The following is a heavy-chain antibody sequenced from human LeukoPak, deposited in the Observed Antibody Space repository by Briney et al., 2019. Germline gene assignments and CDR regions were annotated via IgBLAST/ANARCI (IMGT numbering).Heavy chain of an antibody. Sequence: PSETLSLTCTVSGGSISSGSYYWSWIRQPAGKGLEWIGRIYTSGSTNYNPSLKSRVTISVDTSKNQFSLKLSSVTAADTALYYCARRWWNLPHFDYWGQGTLVTVSS. V-gene: IGHV4-61*02. J-gene: IGHJ4*02. CDR2: IYTSGST. D-gene: IGHD2-15*01. CDR1: GGSISSGSYY. CDR3: ARRWWNLPHFDY.